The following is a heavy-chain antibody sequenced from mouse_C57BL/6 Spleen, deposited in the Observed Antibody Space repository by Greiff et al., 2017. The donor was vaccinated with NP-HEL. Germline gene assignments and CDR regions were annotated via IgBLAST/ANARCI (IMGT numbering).Heavy chain of an antibody. CDR1: GYTFTDYN. CDR3: ATEYGSSQYAMDD. D-gene: IGHD1-1*01. Sequence: EVQLQQSGPELVKPGASVKMSCKASGYTFTDYNMHWVKQSHGKSLEWIGYINPNNGGTNYNQKFKGKATLTVNKSSSTAYMELRSLTSEDSAVYYCATEYGSSQYAMDDWGQGTSVTVSS. CDR2: INPNNGGT. J-gene: IGHJ4*01. V-gene: IGHV1-22*01.